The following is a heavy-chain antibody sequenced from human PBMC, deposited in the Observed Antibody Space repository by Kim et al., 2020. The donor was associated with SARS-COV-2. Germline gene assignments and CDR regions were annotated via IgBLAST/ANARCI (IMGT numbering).Heavy chain of an antibody. CDR2: ISGSGGST. Sequence: GGSLRLSCAASGFTFSSYAMSWVRQAPGKGLEWVSAISGSGGSTYYAYSEKVRFTFSMDNSKNTLYLQMNSLRAKDTAVYYCAKDRPSDSWRLGGYWGQGTLVTVSS. J-gene: IGHJ4*02. CDR3: AKDRPSDSWRLGGY. CDR1: GFTFSSYA. D-gene: IGHD3-10*01. V-gene: IGHV3-23*01.